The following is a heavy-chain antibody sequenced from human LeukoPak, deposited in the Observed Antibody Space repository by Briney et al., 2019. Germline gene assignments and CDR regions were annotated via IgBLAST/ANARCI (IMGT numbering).Heavy chain of an antibody. CDR3: AKEKIVVLATSITGYYYYGMDV. D-gene: IGHD2-2*01. V-gene: IGHV3-73*01. CDR1: GLTFSGSA. Sequence: GGSLRLSCAASGLTFSGSAMHWVRQASGKGLEWVGRIRSKANSYATAYAASVKGRFTISRDDSKNTAYLQMNSLKTEDTAVYYCAKEKIVVLATSITGYYYYGMDVWGQGTTVTVSS. CDR2: IRSKANSYAT. J-gene: IGHJ6*02.